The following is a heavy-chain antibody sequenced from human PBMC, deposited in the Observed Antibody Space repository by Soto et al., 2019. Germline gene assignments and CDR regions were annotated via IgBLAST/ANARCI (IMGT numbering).Heavy chain of an antibody. Sequence: ASGKVCCKASGYTSTSYAMHWVRQAPGQRLEWMGWINAGNGNTKYSQKFQGRVTITRDTSASTAYMELSSLGSEDTAVYYCARGLRGSPYYFDYWGQGPLVSVSS. V-gene: IGHV1-3*01. CDR2: INAGNGNT. CDR3: ARGLRGSPYYFDY. J-gene: IGHJ4*02. D-gene: IGHD3-16*01. CDR1: GYTSTSYA.